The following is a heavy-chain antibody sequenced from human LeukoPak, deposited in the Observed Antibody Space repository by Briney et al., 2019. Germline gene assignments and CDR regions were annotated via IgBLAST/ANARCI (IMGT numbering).Heavy chain of an antibody. Sequence: ASVKVSCKASGFGSSDIYFNWVRQAPGRGLEWLGWINPYGRATNYAQKFQGRVTMDASLSSANMILSRLRSDDTAVYYCAASTVTHTRDPWGQGTLVTVSS. J-gene: IGHJ5*02. CDR1: GFGSSDIY. D-gene: IGHD1-1*01. CDR3: AASTVTHTRDP. CDR2: INPYGRAT. V-gene: IGHV1-2*02.